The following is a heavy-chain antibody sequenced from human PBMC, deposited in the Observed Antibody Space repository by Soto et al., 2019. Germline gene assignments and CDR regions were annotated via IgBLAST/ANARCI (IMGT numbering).Heavy chain of an antibody. D-gene: IGHD5-18*01. Sequence: EVQLLDSGGGLVQPGGSLRLSSAASGFTFSSYPMTWVRQVPGKGLEWVSAISDSGDNTYYADSVKGRFTISRDNSKNTLFLQMNSLRAEDTAVYYCAKGHIQLWLGYWGQGTLVTVSS. V-gene: IGHV3-23*01. J-gene: IGHJ4*02. CDR2: ISDSGDNT. CDR1: GFTFSSYP. CDR3: AKGHIQLWLGY.